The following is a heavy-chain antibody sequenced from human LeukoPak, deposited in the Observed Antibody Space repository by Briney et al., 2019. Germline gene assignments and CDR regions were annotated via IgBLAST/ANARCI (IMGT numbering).Heavy chain of an antibody. CDR1: GFTFSSYS. D-gene: IGHD4-17*01. V-gene: IGHV3-21*01. J-gene: IGHJ6*02. CDR3: ARTTTVTPRYYYYGMDV. Sequence: GGSLRLSCAASGFTFSSYSMNWDRQAPGKGLEWVSSISSSSSYIYYADSVKGRFTISRDNAKNSLYLQMNSLRAEDTAVYYCARTTTVTPRYYYYGMDVWGQGTTVTVSS. CDR2: ISSSSSYI.